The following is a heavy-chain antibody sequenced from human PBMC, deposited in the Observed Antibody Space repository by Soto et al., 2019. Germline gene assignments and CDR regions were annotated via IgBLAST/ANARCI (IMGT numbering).Heavy chain of an antibody. V-gene: IGHV4-59*07. CDR2: IYYSGST. Sequence: SDTLSLTCTVCGGSISIYYWSWIRQPPGKGLEWIGYIYYSGSTNYNPSLKSRVTISVDTSKNQFSLKLSSVTAADTAVYYCARSQILYDCVRTYYNWFDPWGQGTLVTVSS. CDR1: GGSISIYY. CDR3: ARSQILYDCVRTYYNWFDP. J-gene: IGHJ5*02. D-gene: IGHD3-16*01.